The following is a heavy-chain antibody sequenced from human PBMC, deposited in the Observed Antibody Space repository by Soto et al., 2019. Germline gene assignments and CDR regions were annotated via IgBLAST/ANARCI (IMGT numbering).Heavy chain of an antibody. CDR3: AKVRDSFGLDV. J-gene: IGHJ6*02. D-gene: IGHD2-15*01. CDR2: IHYRGST. V-gene: IGHV4-31*03. Sequence: PSETLSLTCKVSGGSITGAFYWNWIRQHPEKGLEWIGSIHYRGSTYYNPSLKSRITITLDRSNNQFSLQLSSVTAADTAVYYCAKVRDSFGLDVWGQGTTVTSP. CDR1: GGSITGAFY.